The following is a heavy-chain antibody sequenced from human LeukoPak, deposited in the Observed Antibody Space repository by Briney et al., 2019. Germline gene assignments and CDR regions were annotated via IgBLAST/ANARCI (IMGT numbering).Heavy chain of an antibody. D-gene: IGHD6-19*01. V-gene: IGHV3-49*03. CDR3: TRGAVAGYYYYYYGMDV. J-gene: IGHJ6*02. CDR2: IRSKAYGGTT. CDR1: GFTFGDYA. Sequence: QSGGSLRLSCTASGFTFGDYAMSWFRRAPGKGLEWVGLIRSKAYGGTTEYAASVKGRFAISRDDSKSIAYLQMNSLKTEDTAVYYCTRGAVAGYYYYYYGMDVWGQGTTVTVSS.